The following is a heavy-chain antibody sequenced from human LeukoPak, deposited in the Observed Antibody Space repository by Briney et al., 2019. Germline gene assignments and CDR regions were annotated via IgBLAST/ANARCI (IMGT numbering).Heavy chain of an antibody. CDR1: GFTVSSNY. CDR2: IYSGGNT. D-gene: IGHD6-19*01. Sequence: HPGGSLRLSCAASGFTVSSNYMSWVRQAPGKGLEWVSVIYSGGNTYYADSVKGRFTISRDNSKNTLYLRMNSLRAEDTAVYYCAREGVAVAGKYYYGMDVWGQGTTVTVSS. J-gene: IGHJ6*02. V-gene: IGHV3-53*01. CDR3: AREGVAVAGKYYYGMDV.